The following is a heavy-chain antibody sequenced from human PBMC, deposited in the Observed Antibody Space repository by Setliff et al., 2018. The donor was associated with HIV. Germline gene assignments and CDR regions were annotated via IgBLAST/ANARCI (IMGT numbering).Heavy chain of an antibody. D-gene: IGHD5-18*01. CDR1: GYTSTSYG. V-gene: IGHV1-18*01. CDR3: ARFEGRDKRGYSYGAYYYYMDV. CDR2: ISAYNGNT. J-gene: IGHJ6*03. Sequence: GASVKVSCKASGYTSTSYGISWVRQAPGQGLEWMGWISAYNGNTNYAQKFQGIVTLTTDTSTSTAYMEVKSLRSDDTAVYYCARFEGRDKRGYSYGAYYYYMDVWGKGTTVTVPS.